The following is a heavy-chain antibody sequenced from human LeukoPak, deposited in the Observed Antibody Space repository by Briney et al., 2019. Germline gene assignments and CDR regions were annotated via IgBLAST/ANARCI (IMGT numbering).Heavy chain of an antibody. CDR2: TSAYNGNT. CDR3: TEGYNFDY. D-gene: IGHD5-18*01. Sequence: GASVKVSCKASGYTFTTYGFSWVRQAPGQGLEWMGWTSAYNGNTNYAQKLQGRVTMTTDTSTSTAYMELRSLRSDDTAVYYCTEGYNFDYWGQGTLVTVSS. J-gene: IGHJ4*02. CDR1: GYTFTTYG. V-gene: IGHV1-18*01.